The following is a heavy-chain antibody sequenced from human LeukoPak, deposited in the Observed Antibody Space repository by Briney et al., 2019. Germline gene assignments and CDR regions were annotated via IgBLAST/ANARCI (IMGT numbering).Heavy chain of an antibody. J-gene: IGHJ4*02. CDR1: GGSFSGYY. CDR2: IYYSGST. D-gene: IGHD4-17*01. V-gene: IGHV4-59*08. Sequence: SETLSLTCAVYGGSFSGYYWSWIRQPPGKGLEWIGYIYYSGSTNYNPSLKSRVTISVDTSKNQFSLKLSSVTAADTAVYYCARGSEDYGDYVDPLSFDYWGQGTLVTVSS. CDR3: ARGSEDYGDYVDPLSFDY.